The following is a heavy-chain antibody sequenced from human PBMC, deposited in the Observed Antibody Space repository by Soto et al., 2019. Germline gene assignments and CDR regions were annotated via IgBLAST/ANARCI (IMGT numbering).Heavy chain of an antibody. CDR3: ARHSGKDCSGGSGYRKAGFDI. CDR1: GYSFTNYW. J-gene: IGHJ3*02. CDR2: IDPGDSYT. D-gene: IGHD2-15*01. Sequence: PGESLKISCKGSGYSFTNYWITWVRQMPGKGLEWMGRIDPGDSYTRYSPSFQGQVTISADKSISTAYLQWSSLKASDTAMYYWARHSGKDCSGGSGYRKAGFDIGGKGTMVTVTS. V-gene: IGHV5-51*01.